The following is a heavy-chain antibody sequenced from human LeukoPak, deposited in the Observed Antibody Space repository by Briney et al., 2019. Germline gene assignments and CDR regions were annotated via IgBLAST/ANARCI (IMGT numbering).Heavy chain of an antibody. D-gene: IGHD6-6*01. J-gene: IGHJ5*02. V-gene: IGHV3-23*01. CDR2: ISGSGGST. CDR1: GITVSSYA. CDR3: AKGGEQLAPKSWFDP. Sequence: GGSLRLSCAASGITVSSYAMNWVRQAPGKGLEWVSAISGSGGSTYYADSVKGRFTISRDNSKNTLYLQMNSLRAEDTAVYYCAKGGEQLAPKSWFDPWGQGTLVTVSS.